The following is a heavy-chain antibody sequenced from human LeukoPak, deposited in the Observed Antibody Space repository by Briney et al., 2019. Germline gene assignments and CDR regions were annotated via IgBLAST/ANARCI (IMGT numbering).Heavy chain of an antibody. CDR1: GFTFSSYG. Sequence: SGGSLRLSCAASGFTFSSYGMHWVRQAPGKGLEWVAVILSDGSKEFYTDSVKGRFTISRDNSKNTLYLQMNSLRAEDTAVYYCATPRNEWLPYYFDYWGQGTLVTVSS. CDR2: ILSDGSKE. D-gene: IGHD5-12*01. V-gene: IGHV3-33*01. J-gene: IGHJ4*02. CDR3: ATPRNEWLPYYFDY.